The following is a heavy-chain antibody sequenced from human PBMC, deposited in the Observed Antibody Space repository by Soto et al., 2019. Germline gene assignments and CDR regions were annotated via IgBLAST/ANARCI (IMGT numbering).Heavy chain of an antibody. D-gene: IGHD3-10*01. V-gene: IGHV3-11*06. CDR1: GFTFSDYY. Sequence: GGSLRLSCAASGFTFSDYYMSWIRQAPGKGLEWVSYISSSSSYTNYADSVKGRFTISRDNAKNSLYLQMNSLRAEDTAVYYCARDPILSGSYYNPYYYYGMDVWGQGTTVTVSS. CDR2: ISSSSSYT. J-gene: IGHJ6*02. CDR3: ARDPILSGSYYNPYYYYGMDV.